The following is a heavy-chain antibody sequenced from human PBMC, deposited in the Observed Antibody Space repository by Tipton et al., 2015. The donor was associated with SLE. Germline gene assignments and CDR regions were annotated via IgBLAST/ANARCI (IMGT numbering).Heavy chain of an antibody. V-gene: IGHV4-31*02. J-gene: IGHJ6*03. D-gene: IGHD6-6*01. CDR1: GGSISSGGYY. CDR2: IYYSGST. Sequence: LRLSCTVSGGSISSGGYYWSWIRQHPGKGLEWIGYIYYSGSTYYNPSLKSRVTISVDTSKNQFSLKLSSVTAADTAVYYCARATGEYSSSFYYYMDVWGKGTTVTVSS. CDR3: ARATGEYSSSFYYYMDV.